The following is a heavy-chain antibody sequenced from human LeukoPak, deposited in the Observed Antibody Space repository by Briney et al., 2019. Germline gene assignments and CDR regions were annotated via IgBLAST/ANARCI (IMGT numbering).Heavy chain of an antibody. J-gene: IGHJ4*02. CDR3: AKDSDGSGSYLFDY. Sequence: PGRSLRLSCAASGFTFDDYAMHWVRQAPGKGLEWVSGISWNSGSIGYADSVKGRFTISRDNAKNSLYLQMNSLRAEDMALYYCAKDSDGSGSYLFDYWGQGTLVTVSS. CDR1: GFTFDDYA. D-gene: IGHD3-10*01. CDR2: ISWNSGSI. V-gene: IGHV3-9*03.